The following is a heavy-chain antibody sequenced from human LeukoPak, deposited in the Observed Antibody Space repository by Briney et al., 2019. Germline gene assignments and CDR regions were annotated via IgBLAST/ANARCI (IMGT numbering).Heavy chain of an antibody. CDR1: GGSISSYY. J-gene: IGHJ4*02. Sequence: SETLSLTCTVSGGSISSYYWSWIRQPPGKGLEWIGYIYYSGSTNYNPSLKSRVTISVDTSKNQFSLKLSSVTAADTAVYYCARWGTDYYGSGSYKVLDYWGQGTLVTVSS. D-gene: IGHD3-10*01. CDR2: IYYSGST. CDR3: ARWGTDYYGSGSYKVLDY. V-gene: IGHV4-59*01.